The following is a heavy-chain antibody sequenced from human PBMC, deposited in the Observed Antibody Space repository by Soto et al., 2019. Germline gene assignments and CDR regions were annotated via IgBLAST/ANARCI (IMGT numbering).Heavy chain of an antibody. CDR2: ISYDGSNK. D-gene: IGHD3-3*01. Sequence: TGGSLRLSCAASGFTFSSYAMHRVRQAPGKGLEWVAVISYDGSNKYYADSVKGRFTISRDNSKNTLYLQMNSLRAEDTAVYYCARGSLEWLLSYYYYGMDVWGQGTTVTVSS. CDR1: GFTFSSYA. CDR3: ARGSLEWLLSYYYYGMDV. J-gene: IGHJ6*02. V-gene: IGHV3-30-3*01.